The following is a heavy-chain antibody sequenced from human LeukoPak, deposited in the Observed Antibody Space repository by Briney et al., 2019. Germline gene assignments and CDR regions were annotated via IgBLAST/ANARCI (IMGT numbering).Heavy chain of an antibody. CDR1: GGSISSHY. V-gene: IGHV4-59*08. CDR3: ARHGSGSIAARCWFDP. D-gene: IGHD6-6*01. CDR2: IYYSGST. Sequence: PSETLSLTCTVSGGSISSHYWSWIRQPPGKGLEWIGYIYYSGSTNYNPSLKSRVTISVDTSKNQFSLKLSSVTAADTAVYYCARHGSGSIAARCWFDPWGRGTQVTVSS. J-gene: IGHJ5*02.